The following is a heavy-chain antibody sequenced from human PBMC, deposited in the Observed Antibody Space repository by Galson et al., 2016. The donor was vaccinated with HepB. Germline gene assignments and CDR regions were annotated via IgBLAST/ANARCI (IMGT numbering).Heavy chain of an antibody. CDR1: GFTFDVYA. V-gene: IGHV3-9*03. D-gene: IGHD3-10*01. J-gene: IGHJ4*02. CDR3: TKEVYYYGSVITGNFIDY. CDR2: ITWNSGDI. Sequence: SLRLSCAASGFTFDVYALHWVRQTPGKGLEWVSGITWNSGDIGYADSVQGRFTISRDNARNSLYLQMSSLRAEDMAFYYCTKEVYYYGSVITGNFIDYWGQGTLVTVSS.